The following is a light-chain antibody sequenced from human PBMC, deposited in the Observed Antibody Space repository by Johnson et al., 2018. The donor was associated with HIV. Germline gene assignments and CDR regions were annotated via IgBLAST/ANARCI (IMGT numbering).Light chain of an antibody. Sequence: QSVLTQPPSVSAAPGQKVTISCSGSSSDIGYNFVSWYQQLPGTAPKVLIYENNKRPSGIPDRFSGSKSGTSATLDISGLQTGDEADYYCGTWDSGLSAGVFGTGTKVTVL. CDR3: GTWDSGLSAGV. V-gene: IGLV1-51*02. J-gene: IGLJ1*01. CDR2: ENN. CDR1: SSDIGYNF.